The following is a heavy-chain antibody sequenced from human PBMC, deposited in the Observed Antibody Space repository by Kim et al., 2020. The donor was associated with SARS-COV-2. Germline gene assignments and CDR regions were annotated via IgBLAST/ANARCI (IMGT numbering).Heavy chain of an antibody. V-gene: IGHV3-33*01. J-gene: IGHJ4*02. Sequence: YYADSVKGRFTISRDNSKNTLYLQMNSLRAEDTAVYYCASSQWCRNYFDYWGQGTLVTVSS. CDR3: ASSQWCRNYFDY. D-gene: IGHD2-15*01.